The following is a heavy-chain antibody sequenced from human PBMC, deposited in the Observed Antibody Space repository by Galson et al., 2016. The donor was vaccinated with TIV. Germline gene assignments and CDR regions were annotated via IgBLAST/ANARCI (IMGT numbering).Heavy chain of an antibody. J-gene: IGHJ6*02. CDR3: ARDLYTGVVPGALRDPTNCYYGMNG. CDR1: GYTFSTYG. Sequence: SVKVSCKASGYTFSTYGISWVRQAPGQGLEWMGWISAYNGDTEYSQKSQGRITMTTDTSTSTAYMEPRSLRSNDTAVYYCARDLYTGVVPGALRDPTNCYYGMNGWGQGTTVIVSS. D-gene: IGHD2-2*01. V-gene: IGHV1-18*01. CDR2: ISAYNGDT.